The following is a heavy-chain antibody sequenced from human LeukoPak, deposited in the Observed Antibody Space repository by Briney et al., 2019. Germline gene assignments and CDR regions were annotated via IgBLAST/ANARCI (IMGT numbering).Heavy chain of an antibody. CDR1: GGSISSYY. CDR3: SGARYYYDSRGSHFDC. D-gene: IGHD3-22*01. Sequence: SETLSLTCTASGGSISSYYWSWIRQPAGKGLEWVGRIYTSGRTNYNPPLKSRVTMPVDKSNNQFSLNLSSVTSAYTAWSCFSGARYYYDSRGSHFDCWARDRWSLSP. CDR2: IYTSGRT. V-gene: IGHV4-4*07. J-gene: IGHJ4*02.